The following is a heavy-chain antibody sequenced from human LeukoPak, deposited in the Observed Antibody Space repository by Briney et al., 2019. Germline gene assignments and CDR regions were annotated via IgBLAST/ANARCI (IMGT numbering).Heavy chain of an antibody. CDR1: GYTFTGYY. D-gene: IGHD6-19*01. Sequence: GASVKVSCKASGYTFTGYYMHWVRQAPGQGLEWMGWINPNSGGTNYAQKFQGRVTMTRDTSISTAYMELSRLRSDDTAVYYCARDRGAAVAGTTWYYWGQGTLVTVSS. CDR3: ARDRGAAVAGTTWYY. CDR2: INPNSGGT. J-gene: IGHJ4*02. V-gene: IGHV1-2*02.